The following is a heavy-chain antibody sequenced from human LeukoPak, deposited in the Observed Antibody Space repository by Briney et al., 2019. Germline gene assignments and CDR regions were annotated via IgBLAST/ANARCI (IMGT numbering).Heavy chain of an antibody. CDR1: GYTFSGSA. D-gene: IGHD6-13*01. CDR2: IRDKANSYAT. Sequence: GGSLRLSCAASGYTFSGSAIHWVRQASGKGLEWVGRIRDKANSYATAYIASVKGRFTISRDDSKNTAYLQMSSLKTEDTAVYYCARTYSSSYYFDYWGQGTLVTVSS. V-gene: IGHV3-73*01. CDR3: ARTYSSSYYFDY. J-gene: IGHJ4*02.